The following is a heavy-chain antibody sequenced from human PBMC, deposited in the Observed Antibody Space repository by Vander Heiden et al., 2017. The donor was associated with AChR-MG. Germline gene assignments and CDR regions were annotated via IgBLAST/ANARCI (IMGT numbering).Heavy chain of an antibody. CDR2: ISGSGGRT. V-gene: IGHV3-23*04. CDR1: GLTFSNFA. J-gene: IGHJ4*02. CDR3: AKTVVGAGYHFDY. D-gene: IGHD1-26*01. Sequence: EVQLVESGGGLVQRGGSLRLPCVVSGLTFSNFAMTWVRKAPGKGLEWVSSISGSGGRTYYADSAKGRFTISRDNSKNTVYLQMNSLRAEDTAVYYCAKTVVGAGYHFDYWGQGALVTGSS.